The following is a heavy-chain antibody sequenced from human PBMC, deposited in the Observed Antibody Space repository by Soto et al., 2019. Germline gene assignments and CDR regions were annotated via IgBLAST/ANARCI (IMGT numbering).Heavy chain of an antibody. CDR2: IYSGGST. Sequence: GGSLRLSCAASGFTVSSNYMSWVRQAPGKGLEWVSVIYSGGSTYYADSVKGRFTISRDNSKNTLHLQMNSLRAEDTAVYYCARARRDIVATPYYYSCGMDVWGQGTTVTVSS. J-gene: IGHJ6*02. D-gene: IGHD5-12*01. CDR1: GFTVSSNY. CDR3: ARARRDIVATPYYYSCGMDV. V-gene: IGHV3-53*01.